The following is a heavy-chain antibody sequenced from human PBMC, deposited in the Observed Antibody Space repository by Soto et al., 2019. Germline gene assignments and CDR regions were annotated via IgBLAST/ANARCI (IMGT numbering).Heavy chain of an antibody. D-gene: IGHD3-10*01. CDR2: ISGGGTTM. CDR3: TGDPFYYASGF. Sequence: GGSLRLSCAASGFRFSDHYMTWIRQAPGKGLEWVSKISGGGTTMYYADSVKGRFTVSRDNAKNSLYLQMNSLRAEDTAVYYCTGDPFYYASGFWGRETPVTVYS. CDR1: GFRFSDHY. J-gene: IGHJ4*02. V-gene: IGHV3-11*01.